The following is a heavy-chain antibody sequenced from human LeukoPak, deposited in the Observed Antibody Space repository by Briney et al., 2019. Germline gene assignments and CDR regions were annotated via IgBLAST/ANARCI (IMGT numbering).Heavy chain of an antibody. V-gene: IGHV4-59*11. J-gene: IGHJ6*02. CDR3: ARDEAVAGSDYYYGMDV. Sequence: SETLSLTCTVSGGSISSHYWSWIRQPPGKGLEWIGYMYYSGNANYNPSLKSRVTISVDTSKNQFSLKVSSVTAADTAVYYCARDEAVAGSDYYYGMDVWGQGTTVTVSS. CDR2: MYYSGNA. D-gene: IGHD6-19*01. CDR1: GGSISSHY.